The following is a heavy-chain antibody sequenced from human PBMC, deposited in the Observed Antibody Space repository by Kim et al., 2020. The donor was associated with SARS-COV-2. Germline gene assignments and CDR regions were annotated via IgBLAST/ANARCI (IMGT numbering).Heavy chain of an antibody. CDR2: INHSGST. V-gene: IGHV4-34*01. CDR1: GGSFSGYY. J-gene: IGHJ3*02. CDR3: ARGRGYGDYPSAFDI. D-gene: IGHD4-17*01. Sequence: SETLSLTCAVYGGSFSGYYWSWIRQPPGKGLEWIGEINHSGSTNYNPSLKSRVTISVDTSKNQFSLKLSSVTAADTAVYYCARGRGYGDYPSAFDIWGQGTMVTVSS.